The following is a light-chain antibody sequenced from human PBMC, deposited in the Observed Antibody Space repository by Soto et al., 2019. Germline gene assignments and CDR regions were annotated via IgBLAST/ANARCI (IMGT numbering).Light chain of an antibody. CDR2: EGT. CDR3: CSYAGSSTFVV. V-gene: IGLV2-23*03. J-gene: IGLJ2*01. Sequence: QYALTQPASVSGSPGQSITISCTGTSSDVGSYNFVSWYQHHPGKAPQLMIYEGTKRPSGISDRFSGSKSGYTASLTVSGLQAEDEADYYCCSYAGSSTFVVFGGGTKLTVL. CDR1: SSDVGSYNF.